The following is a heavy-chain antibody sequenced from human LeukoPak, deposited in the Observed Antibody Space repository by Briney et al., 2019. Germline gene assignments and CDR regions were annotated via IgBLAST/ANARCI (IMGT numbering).Heavy chain of an antibody. CDR1: GFTFSSYT. CDR3: ARGGGYCGGDCYGIDY. Sequence: GGSLRLSCAASGFTFSSYTMNWVRQAPGKGLEWVSSISSRSSYIYYADSVKGRFTISRDNAKNSLYLQMNSLRAEDTAVYYCARGGGYCGGDCYGIDYWGQGTLVTVSS. V-gene: IGHV3-21*01. CDR2: ISSRSSYI. J-gene: IGHJ4*02. D-gene: IGHD2-21*01.